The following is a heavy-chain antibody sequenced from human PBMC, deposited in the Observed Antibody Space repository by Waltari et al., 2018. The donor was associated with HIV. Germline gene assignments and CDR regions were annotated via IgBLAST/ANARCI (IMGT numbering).Heavy chain of an antibody. CDR3: TGDTFGNDDF. Sequence: EVRLVESGGGLGQSGGSMILSCAGSGLTFSRYWMHWVRQTPGKGLEWVSRIKPDGTQTDYAYSVKGRFTISRDNAKSTLHLRLNALSVEDTALYFCTGDTFGNDDFWGQGVLVTVSS. CDR2: IKPDGTQT. CDR1: GLTFSRYW. V-gene: IGHV3-74*01. D-gene: IGHD1-1*01. J-gene: IGHJ4*02.